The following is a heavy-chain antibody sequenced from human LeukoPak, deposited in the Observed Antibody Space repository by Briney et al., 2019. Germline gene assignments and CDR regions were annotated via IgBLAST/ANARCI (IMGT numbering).Heavy chain of an antibody. Sequence: PSETLSLTCTVSGGSINSHYWSWIRQPPGKGLEWIGDIYYKGSTNYNPSLKSRVTISVDTSKNHLSLKLTSVLAADTAIYYCVRRDNTGWNYFDYWGQGILGTVSS. CDR1: GGSINSHY. D-gene: IGHD6-19*01. V-gene: IGHV4-59*08. J-gene: IGHJ4*02. CDR3: VRRDNTGWNYFDY. CDR2: IYYKGST.